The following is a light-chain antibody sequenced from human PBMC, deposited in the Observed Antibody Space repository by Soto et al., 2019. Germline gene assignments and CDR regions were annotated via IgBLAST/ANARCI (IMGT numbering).Light chain of an antibody. Sequence: EIVMTQSPATLSVSPGERATLSCRASQSVSSNLAWYQQKPGQAPRLLIYGASTRATGIPARFSGSGSGTEFTRTISSLQSEDFAVYYCQQYNSWLPWTFGQGTKVEIK. V-gene: IGKV3-15*01. CDR3: QQYNSWLPWT. CDR2: GAS. CDR1: QSVSSN. J-gene: IGKJ1*01.